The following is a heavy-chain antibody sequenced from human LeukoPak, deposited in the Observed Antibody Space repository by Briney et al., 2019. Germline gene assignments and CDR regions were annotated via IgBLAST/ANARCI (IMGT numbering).Heavy chain of an antibody. CDR1: GYTLTELS. CDR2: INPISGGT. J-gene: IGHJ4*02. Sequence: ASVKVSCKVSGYTLTELSMHWVRQAPGKGLEWMGWINPISGGTNYAQKFQDRVTMTRATSISTAYMELSRLRSDDTAIYYCARDREHYFDYWGQGTLVTVSS. V-gene: IGHV1-2*02. D-gene: IGHD1-26*01. CDR3: ARDREHYFDY.